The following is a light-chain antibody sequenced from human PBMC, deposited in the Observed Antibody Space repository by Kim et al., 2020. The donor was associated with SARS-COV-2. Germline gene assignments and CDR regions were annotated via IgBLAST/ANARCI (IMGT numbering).Light chain of an antibody. Sequence: SYELTQPPSVSVSPGQTASITCSGDKLGNKYVCWYQQKPGQSPVLVIYQDSNRPSRIPERFSGSKSGNTATLTITGTQAVDEADYYCQAWDSTTAVFGGGTQLTVL. V-gene: IGLV3-1*01. CDR2: QDS. CDR1: KLGNKY. CDR3: QAWDSTTAV. J-gene: IGLJ3*02.